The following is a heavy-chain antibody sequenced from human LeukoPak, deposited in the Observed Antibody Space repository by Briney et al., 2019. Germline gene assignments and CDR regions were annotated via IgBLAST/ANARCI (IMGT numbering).Heavy chain of an antibody. CDR3: ASLGSFAI. CDR1: GDSISSGSYY. CDR2: FYISGGT. Sequence: SETLSLTCTVSGDSISSGSYYWNWIRQPAGKGLEWIGRFYISGGTNYNPSLKSRVTISVDTSKNQFSLKLTSVTAADTAVYYCASLGSFAISAQGTVVTVSS. V-gene: IGHV4-61*02. J-gene: IGHJ3*02.